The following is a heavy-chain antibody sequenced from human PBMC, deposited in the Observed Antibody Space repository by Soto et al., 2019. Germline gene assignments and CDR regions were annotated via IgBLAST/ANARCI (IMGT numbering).Heavy chain of an antibody. Sequence: QVQLVESGGGVVQPGRSLRLSRAASGFTFSSYGMHWVRQAPGKGLEWVAVISYDGSNKYYADSVKGRFTISRDNSKNTLYLQMNSLRAEDTAVYYCAKDVSGAFDIWGQGTMVTVSS. V-gene: IGHV3-30*18. CDR3: AKDVSGAFDI. J-gene: IGHJ3*02. CDR2: ISYDGSNK. D-gene: IGHD3-3*01. CDR1: GFTFSSYG.